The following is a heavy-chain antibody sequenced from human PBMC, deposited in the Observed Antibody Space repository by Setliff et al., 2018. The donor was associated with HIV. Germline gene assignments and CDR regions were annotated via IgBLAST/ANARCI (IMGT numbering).Heavy chain of an antibody. D-gene: IGHD5-18*01. Sequence: SETLSLTCSVTGGSIINYFWGWIRMPPGKGLEWVGYIYYSGSTDYNPSLKSRVTISVDTSKNQVSLKLNPVTAADAAVYYCARSPGVDTNMAFDYWGQGTLVTVS. CDR1: GGSIINYF. J-gene: IGHJ4*02. CDR3: ARSPGVDTNMAFDY. CDR2: IYYSGST. V-gene: IGHV4-59*01.